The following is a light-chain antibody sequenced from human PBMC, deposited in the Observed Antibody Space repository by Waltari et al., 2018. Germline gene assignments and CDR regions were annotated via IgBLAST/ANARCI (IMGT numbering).Light chain of an antibody. J-gene: IGLJ1*01. CDR3: CSYAGSSTFV. CDR2: EVS. V-gene: IGLV2-23*02. Sequence: QSALTQPASVSGSPGQPITISCTGTSSHVGSYNLVSWYQQHPGKAPKLMIYEVSKRPSGVSNRFSGSKSGNTASLTISGLQAEDEADYYCCSYAGSSTFVFGTGTKVTVL. CDR1: SSHVGSYNL.